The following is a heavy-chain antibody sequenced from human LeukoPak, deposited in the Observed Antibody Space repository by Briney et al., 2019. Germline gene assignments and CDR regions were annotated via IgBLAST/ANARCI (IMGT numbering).Heavy chain of an antibody. CDR1: GGSISSGGYY. D-gene: IGHD6-13*01. CDR3: AREIAAAGKAFDP. CDR2: IYYSGST. V-gene: IGHV4-31*03. J-gene: IGHJ5*02. Sequence: SQTLSLTCTVSGGSISSGGYYWSWIRQHPRKGLEWIGYIYYSGSTYYNPSLKSRVTISVDTSKNQFSLKLSSVTAADTAVYYCAREIAAAGKAFDPWGQGTLVTVSS.